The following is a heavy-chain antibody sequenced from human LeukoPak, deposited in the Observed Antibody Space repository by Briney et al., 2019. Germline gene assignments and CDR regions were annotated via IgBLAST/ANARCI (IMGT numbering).Heavy chain of an antibody. V-gene: IGHV1-46*01. CDR2: INPSGGST. CDR3: ARRIAAAGHFDY. CDR1: GYTFTSYY. D-gene: IGHD6-13*01. Sequence: ASVTVSCTASGYTFTSYYMHWVRQAPGQGLEWMGIINPSGGSTSYAQKFQGRVTMTRDTSTSTVYMELSSLRSEDTAVYYCARRIAAAGHFDYWGQGTLVTVSS. J-gene: IGHJ4*02.